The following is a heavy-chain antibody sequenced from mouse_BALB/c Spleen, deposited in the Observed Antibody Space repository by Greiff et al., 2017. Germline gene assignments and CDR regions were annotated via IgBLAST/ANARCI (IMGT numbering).Heavy chain of an antibody. D-gene: IGHD1-1*02. Sequence: VQRVESGPGLVAPSQSLSITCTVSGFSLTSYGVHWVRQPPGKGLEWLGVIWAGGSTNYNSALMSRLSISKDNSKSQVFLKMNSLQTDDTAMYYCAKDGILAYWGQGTLVTVSA. V-gene: IGHV2-9*02. J-gene: IGHJ3*01. CDR2: IWAGGST. CDR3: AKDGILAY. CDR1: GFSLTSYG.